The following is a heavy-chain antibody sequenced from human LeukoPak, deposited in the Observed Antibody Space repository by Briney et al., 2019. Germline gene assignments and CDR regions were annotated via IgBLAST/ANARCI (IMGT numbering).Heavy chain of an antibody. J-gene: IGHJ4*02. CDR1: GFTFSSAW. Sequence: GGSLRLSCAAPGFTFSSAWMTWVRQAPGKGLEWVGHIKNKTNGGTTDYAAPVKGRFIISRGDSKNTLYLQMNSLRTEDTAVYYCARGFCSSTNCYQGPFDFWGQGTLVTVSS. V-gene: IGHV3-15*01. CDR2: IKNKTNGGTT. CDR3: ARGFCSSTNCYQGPFDF. D-gene: IGHD2-2*01.